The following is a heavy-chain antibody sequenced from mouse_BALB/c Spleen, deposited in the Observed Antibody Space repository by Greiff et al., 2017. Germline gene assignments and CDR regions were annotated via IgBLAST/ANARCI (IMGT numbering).Heavy chain of an antibody. V-gene: IGHV3-2*02. D-gene: IGHD2-2*01. J-gene: IGHJ4*01. Sequence: EVQLQESGPGLVKPSQSLSLTCTVTGYSITSDYAWNWIRQFPGNKLEWMGYISYSGSTSYNPSLKSRISITRDTSKNQFFLQLNSVTTEDTATYYCARGGYDVGYYAMDYWGQGTSVTVSS. CDR1: GYSITSDYA. CDR2: ISYSGST. CDR3: ARGGYDVGYYAMDY.